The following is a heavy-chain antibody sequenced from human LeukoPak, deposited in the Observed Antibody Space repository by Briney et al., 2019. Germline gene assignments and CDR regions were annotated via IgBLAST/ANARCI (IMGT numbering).Heavy chain of an antibody. CDR3: ARGRLVSGRRYMDV. D-gene: IGHD3-9*01. V-gene: IGHV4-39*01. CDR1: GASISTSDDY. J-gene: IGHJ6*03. Sequence: SETLSLACTVSGASISTSDDYWGRLRQAPGKGLEWIVCIFYDGSAHYNPSLHSRATIFVDTSKNQFSLKLSSVTAADTAVYYCARGRLVSGRRYMDVWRKGTTVSVSS. CDR2: IFYDGSA.